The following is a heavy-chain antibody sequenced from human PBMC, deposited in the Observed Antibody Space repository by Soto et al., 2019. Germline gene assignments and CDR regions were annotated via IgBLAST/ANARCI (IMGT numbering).Heavy chain of an antibody. V-gene: IGHV3-30*18. Sequence: GGSLRLSCAASGFTFSSYGMHWVRQAPGKGLEWVAVISYDGSNKYYADSVKGRFTISRDNSKKTLYLQMNSLRAEDTAVYYCAKAKGLSDWNDVKDYWGQGTLVTVSS. CDR2: ISYDGSNK. J-gene: IGHJ4*02. D-gene: IGHD1-1*01. CDR1: GFTFSSYG. CDR3: AKAKGLSDWNDVKDY.